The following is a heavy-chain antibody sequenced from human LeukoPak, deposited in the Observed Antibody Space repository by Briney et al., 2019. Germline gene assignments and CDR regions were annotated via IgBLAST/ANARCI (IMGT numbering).Heavy chain of an antibody. Sequence: QSGGSLRLSCAASGFTFSSYGMSWVRQAPGKGLEWVSAISGSGGSTYYADSVKGRFTISRGNSKNTLYLQMNSLRAEDTAVYYCAKGAGYCSGGSCYYISVTLGDAFDIWGQGTMVTVSS. CDR2: ISGSGGST. CDR3: AKGAGYCSGGSCYYISVTLGDAFDI. D-gene: IGHD2-15*01. CDR1: GFTFSSYG. V-gene: IGHV3-23*01. J-gene: IGHJ3*02.